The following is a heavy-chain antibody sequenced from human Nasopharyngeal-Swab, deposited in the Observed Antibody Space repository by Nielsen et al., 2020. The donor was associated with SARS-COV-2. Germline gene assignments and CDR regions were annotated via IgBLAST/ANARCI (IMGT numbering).Heavy chain of an antibody. Sequence: GESLKISCAASGFTFSGSAMHWVRQASGKGLEWVGRIRGKANSYATAYAASVKGRFTISGDDSKNTAYLQMNSLKTEDTAVYYCARENYGSGSYSPSYYYYYGMDVWGQGTTVTVSS. J-gene: IGHJ6*02. CDR2: IRGKANSYAT. D-gene: IGHD3-10*01. V-gene: IGHV3-73*01. CDR3: ARENYGSGSYSPSYYYYYGMDV. CDR1: GFTFSGSA.